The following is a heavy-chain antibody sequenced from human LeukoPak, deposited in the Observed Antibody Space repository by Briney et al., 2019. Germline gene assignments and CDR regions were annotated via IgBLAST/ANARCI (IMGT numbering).Heavy chain of an antibody. CDR1: GGSFSGYY. CDR3: ARGGVYCSSTSCPESNWFDP. V-gene: IGHV4-34*01. Sequence: SETLSLTCAVYGGSFSGYYWNWIRQPPGKGLEWIGEINHSGSTNYNPSLKSRVTISVDTSKNQFSLKLSSVTAADTAVYYCARGGVYCSSTSCPESNWFDPWGQGTLVTVSS. D-gene: IGHD2-2*01. CDR2: INHSGST. J-gene: IGHJ5*02.